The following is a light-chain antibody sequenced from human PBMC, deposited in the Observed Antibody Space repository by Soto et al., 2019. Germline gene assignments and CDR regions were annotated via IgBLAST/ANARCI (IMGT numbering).Light chain of an antibody. V-gene: IGLV1-40*01. Sequence: QSVLTQPPSVSGAPGERVTISCTGSSSDIGAGYRVRWYQQVPGTAPKLLIYDNTNRTSGVPARFSGSKSGTSASLAISGLQAEDGDDYYCQSFDKYLSAVVFGGGTKLTVL. CDR2: DNT. CDR1: SSDIGAGYR. CDR3: QSFDKYLSAVV. J-gene: IGLJ2*01.